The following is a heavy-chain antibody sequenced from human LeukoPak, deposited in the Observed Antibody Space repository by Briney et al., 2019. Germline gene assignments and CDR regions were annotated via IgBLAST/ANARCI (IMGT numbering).Heavy chain of an antibody. V-gene: IGHV3-33*06. Sequence: GGSLRLSCAASGFTFSSYGMHWVRQAPGKGLEWVAVIWYDGSNKYYADSVKGRFTISRDNSKNTLYLQMNSLRAEDTAVYYCAKDRMGDSSSWYQRECDYWGQGTLVTVSS. CDR1: GFTFSSYG. J-gene: IGHJ4*02. D-gene: IGHD6-13*01. CDR3: AKDRMGDSSSWYQRECDY. CDR2: IWYDGSNK.